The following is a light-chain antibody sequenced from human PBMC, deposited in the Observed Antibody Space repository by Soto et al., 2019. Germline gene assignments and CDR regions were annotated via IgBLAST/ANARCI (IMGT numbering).Light chain of an antibody. J-gene: IGKJ4*01. CDR2: SAS. Sequence: EIVLTQSPATLSLSPGERATLSCRASQSVRNDLFWYHQKPGQAPRVLIYSASNRATGIPARFSGSGSGTDFTLTISSLEPEDFSFYYCQQRTNWPPTFGGGTKVEMK. V-gene: IGKV3-11*01. CDR3: QQRTNWPPT. CDR1: QSVRND.